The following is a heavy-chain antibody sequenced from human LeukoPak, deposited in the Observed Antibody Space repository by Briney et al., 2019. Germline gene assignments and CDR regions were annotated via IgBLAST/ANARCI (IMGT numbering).Heavy chain of an antibody. Sequence: ASVKVSCXASGYTFTGYYMHWVRQAPGQGLEWMGWINPNSGGTNYAQKFQGRVTMTRDTSISTAYMELSRLRSDDTAVYYCAREGYYDSSGYQVWGQRTLVTVSS. CDR2: INPNSGGT. D-gene: IGHD3-22*01. CDR3: AREGYYDSSGYQV. J-gene: IGHJ4*02. V-gene: IGHV1-2*02. CDR1: GYTFTGYY.